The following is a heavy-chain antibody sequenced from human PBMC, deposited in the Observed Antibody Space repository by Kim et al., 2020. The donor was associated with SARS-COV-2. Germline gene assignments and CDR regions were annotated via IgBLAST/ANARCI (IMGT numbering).Heavy chain of an antibody. CDR2: IYHSGST. CDR1: GGSISSGGYS. J-gene: IGHJ4*02. Sequence: SETLSLTCAVSGGSISSGGYSWSWIRQPPGKGLEWIGYIYHSGSTYYNPSLKSRVTISVDRSKNQFSLKLSSVTAADTAVYYCARGPRHDYGDLAFDYWGQGTLVTVSS. CDR3: ARGPRHDYGDLAFDY. V-gene: IGHV4-30-2*01. D-gene: IGHD4-17*01.